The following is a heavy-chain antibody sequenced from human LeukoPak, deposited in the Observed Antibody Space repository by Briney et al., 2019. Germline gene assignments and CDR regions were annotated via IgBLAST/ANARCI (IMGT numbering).Heavy chain of an antibody. CDR1: GFTFSDYY. Sequence: GGSLRLSCAASGFTFSDYYMSWIRQAPGKGLEWVSYISSSGSTIYYADSVKGRFTISRDNAKNTLYLQMNSLRLEDTAVYYCARGHVTGSDRHWDYWGQGTLATVSS. CDR2: ISSSGSTI. V-gene: IGHV3-11*04. CDR3: ARGHVTGSDRHWDY. J-gene: IGHJ4*02. D-gene: IGHD3-9*01.